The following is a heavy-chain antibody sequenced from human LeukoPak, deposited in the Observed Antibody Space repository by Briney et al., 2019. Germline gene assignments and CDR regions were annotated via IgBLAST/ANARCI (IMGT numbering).Heavy chain of an antibody. J-gene: IGHJ6*02. CDR3: ARGLSQYNWNDGFYYYYGMDA. Sequence: ASVKVSCKASGYTFTSYGISWVRQAPGQGLEWMGWISAYNGNTNYAQKLQGRVTMTTDTSTSTAYMELRSLRSDDTAVYYCARGLSQYNWNDGFYYYYGMDAWGQGTTVTVSS. CDR1: GYTFTSYG. CDR2: ISAYNGNT. D-gene: IGHD1-1*01. V-gene: IGHV1-18*01.